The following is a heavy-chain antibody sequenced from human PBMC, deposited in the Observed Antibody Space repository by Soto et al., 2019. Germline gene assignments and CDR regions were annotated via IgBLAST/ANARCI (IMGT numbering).Heavy chain of an antibody. D-gene: IGHD6-19*01. J-gene: IGHJ4*02. Sequence: QVQLVESGGGVVQPGRSLRLSCAASGFTFSSYGMHWVRQAPGKGLEWVAVISYDGSNKYYADSVKGRFTISRDNSKNTLYLQMTSLRAEDTAVYYCAKDVHSSGTVDYWGQGTLVTVSS. CDR3: AKDVHSSGTVDY. V-gene: IGHV3-30*18. CDR2: ISYDGSNK. CDR1: GFTFSSYG.